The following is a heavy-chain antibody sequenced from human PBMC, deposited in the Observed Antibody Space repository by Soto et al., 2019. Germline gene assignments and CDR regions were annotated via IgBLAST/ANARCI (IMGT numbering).Heavy chain of an antibody. CDR3: EASTFYYGMDV. Sequence: GESLKISCKGSGYTFTNYWIGWVRQMPGKGLEWMGIIYPGDSDTKYNPSFQGQVTISADKSITTTYLRWTSLKASDTAIYYCEASTFYYGMDVWGQGTKVTVSS. J-gene: IGHJ6*02. CDR1: GYTFTNYW. V-gene: IGHV5-51*01. CDR2: IYPGDSDT.